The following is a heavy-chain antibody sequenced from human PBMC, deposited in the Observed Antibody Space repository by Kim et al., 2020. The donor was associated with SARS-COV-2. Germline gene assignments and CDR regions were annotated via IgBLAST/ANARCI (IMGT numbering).Heavy chain of an antibody. CDR3: ARVGVRDYGGNLLNLFDY. D-gene: IGHD4-17*01. Sequence: ASVKVSCKASGYTFTSYAMHWVRQAPGQRLEWMGWINAGNGNTKYSQKFQGRVTITRDTSASTAYMELSSLRSEDTAVYYCARVGVRDYGGNLLNLFDYWGQGTLVTVSS. J-gene: IGHJ4*02. CDR2: INAGNGNT. V-gene: IGHV1-3*01. CDR1: GYTFTSYA.